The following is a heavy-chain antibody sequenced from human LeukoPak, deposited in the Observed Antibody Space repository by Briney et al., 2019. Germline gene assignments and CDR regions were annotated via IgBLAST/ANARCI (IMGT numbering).Heavy chain of an antibody. V-gene: IGHV4-59*10. CDR1: GGSFSSYY. Sequence: SETLSLTCAVYGGSFSSYYWSWIRQPAGKGLEWIGRIYTSGSTNYNPSLKGRVTMSVDTSKNQFSLKLSSVTAADTAVYYCARVGYYDSSGYYEGSDFTAFDIWGQGTMVTVSS. CDR3: ARVGYYDSSGYYEGSDFTAFDI. CDR2: IYTSGST. D-gene: IGHD3-22*01. J-gene: IGHJ3*02.